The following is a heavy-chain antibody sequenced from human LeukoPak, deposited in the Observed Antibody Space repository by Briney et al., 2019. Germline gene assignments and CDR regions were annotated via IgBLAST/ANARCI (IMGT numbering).Heavy chain of an antibody. CDR1: GGSISSYS. CDR2: IYTSGST. J-gene: IGHJ6*03. Sequence: SETLSLTCTVSGGSISSYSWSWIRQPAGKGLEWIGRIYTSGSTNYNPSLKSRVTISVDTSKNQFSLKLSSVTAADTAVYYCARVRGDYGEDSYYYYMDVWGKGTTVTISS. CDR3: ARVRGDYGEDSYYYYMDV. V-gene: IGHV4-4*07. D-gene: IGHD4-17*01.